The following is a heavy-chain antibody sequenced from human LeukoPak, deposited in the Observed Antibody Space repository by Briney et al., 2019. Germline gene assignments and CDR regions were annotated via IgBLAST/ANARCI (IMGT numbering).Heavy chain of an antibody. Sequence: PGGSLRLSCAASGFTFSSYAMHWVRQAPGKGLEWVAVISYDGSNKYYADSVKGRFTISRDNSKNTLYLQMNSLRAEDTAVYYCARDLSFPTFGGVISNWGQGTLVTVSS. V-gene: IGHV3-30-3*01. D-gene: IGHD3-16*01. CDR1: GFTFSSYA. J-gene: IGHJ4*02. CDR2: ISYDGSNK. CDR3: ARDLSFPTFGGVISN.